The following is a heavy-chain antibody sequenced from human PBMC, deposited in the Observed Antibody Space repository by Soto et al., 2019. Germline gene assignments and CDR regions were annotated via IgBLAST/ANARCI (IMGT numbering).Heavy chain of an antibody. CDR1: GGSISSGDYY. Sequence: PSETLSLTCTVSGGSISSGDYYWSWIRQPPGKGLEWIGYIYYSGSTYYNPSLKRRVTISVDTSKNQFSLKLSSVTAADTAVYYCARAIYYGGNFFYYYGMDVWGQGTTVTVSS. CDR2: IYYSGST. V-gene: IGHV4-30-4*01. CDR3: ARAIYYGGNFFYYYGMDV. J-gene: IGHJ6*02. D-gene: IGHD4-17*01.